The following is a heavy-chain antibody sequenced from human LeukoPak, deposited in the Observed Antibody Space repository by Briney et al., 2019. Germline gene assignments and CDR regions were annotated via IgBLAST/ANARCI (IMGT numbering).Heavy chain of an antibody. CDR1: GFRFDDYS. CDR3: GRVHCSTSSCYDYYDYYMDV. Sequence: GGSLRLSCAASGFRFDDYSMNWVRHVPGKGLEWVAGINWDGASTGYGGSMKGRFTISRDNGKNSLYLQMNGLRVEDTAVYYCGRVHCSTSSCYDYYDYYMDVSGKGTTVTVSS. D-gene: IGHD2-2*01. CDR2: INWDGAST. V-gene: IGHV3-20*04. J-gene: IGHJ6*03.